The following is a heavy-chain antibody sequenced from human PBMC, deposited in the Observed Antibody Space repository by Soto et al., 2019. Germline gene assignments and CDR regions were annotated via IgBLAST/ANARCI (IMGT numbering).Heavy chain of an antibody. CDR3: ARWGIVVVPAAKRRGDY. CDR2: INHSGST. CDR1: GGSFSGYY. V-gene: IGHV4-34*01. J-gene: IGHJ4*02. Sequence: QVQLQQWGAGLLKPSETLSLTCAVYGGSFSGYYWSWIRQPPGKGLEWIGEINHSGSTNYYPSLKSRVTISVXXSXNXXSLKLSSVTAADTAVYYCARWGIVVVPAAKRRGDYWGQGTLVTVSS. D-gene: IGHD2-2*01.